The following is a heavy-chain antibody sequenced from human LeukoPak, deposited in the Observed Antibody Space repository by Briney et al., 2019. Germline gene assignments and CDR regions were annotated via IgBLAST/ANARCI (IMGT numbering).Heavy chain of an antibody. D-gene: IGHD5-18*01. V-gene: IGHV1-69*13. CDR3: ARDLFVHRGSYGYTNYYGMDV. J-gene: IGHJ6*02. CDR1: GGTFSSYA. Sequence: GASVKVSCKASGGTFSSYAIRWVRQAPGQGLEWMGGIIPIFGTANYAQKFQGRVTITADESTSTAYMELSSLRSEDTAVYYCARDLFVHRGSYGYTNYYGMDVWGQGTTVTVSS. CDR2: IIPIFGTA.